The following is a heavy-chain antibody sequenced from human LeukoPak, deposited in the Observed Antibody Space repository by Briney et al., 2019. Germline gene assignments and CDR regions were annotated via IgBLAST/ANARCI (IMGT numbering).Heavy chain of an antibody. CDR1: GGSISSGDYY. D-gene: IGHD4-23*01. J-gene: IGHJ4*02. Sequence: SQTLSLTCTVSGGSISSGDYYWSWIRQPPGKGLEWIGYIYYSGSTYYNPSLKSRVTISVDTSKNQFSLKLSSVTAADTAVYYCARVLDYGGKQFDYWGQGTLVTVSS. CDR3: ARVLDYGGKQFDY. CDR2: IYYSGST. V-gene: IGHV4-30-4*08.